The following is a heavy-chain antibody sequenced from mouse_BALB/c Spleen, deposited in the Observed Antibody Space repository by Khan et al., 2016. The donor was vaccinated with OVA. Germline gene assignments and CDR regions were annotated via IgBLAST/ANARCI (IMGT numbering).Heavy chain of an antibody. CDR3: ATSYYYGYYFDY. D-gene: IGHD1-1*01. J-gene: IGHJ2*01. CDR1: GFTFSSYG. Sequence: EVELVESGGGLVQPGGSRKLSCAASGFTFSSYGMHWVRQAPEKGLEWVAYISGDSSTIFYTDTVKGRFTISRDNPKNPLSLQMTRLMSEDTAMYYCATSYYYGYYFDYWGPGTTLTVSS. CDR2: ISGDSSTI. V-gene: IGHV5-17*02.